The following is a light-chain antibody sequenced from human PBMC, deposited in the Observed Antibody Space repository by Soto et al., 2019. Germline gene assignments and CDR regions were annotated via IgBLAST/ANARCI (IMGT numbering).Light chain of an antibody. CDR3: FLSYSGTNWV. Sequence: QSVVTQEPSLTVSPGGTVTLTCGSSTGDVTSAHYPPWIQQKPGHAPKTLIYDASNKHSWTPARFSGSLLGGKAALTLSGAQPEDEADYYCFLSYSGTNWVFGGGTKVTVL. V-gene: IGLV7-46*01. J-gene: IGLJ3*02. CDR2: DAS. CDR1: TGDVTSAHY.